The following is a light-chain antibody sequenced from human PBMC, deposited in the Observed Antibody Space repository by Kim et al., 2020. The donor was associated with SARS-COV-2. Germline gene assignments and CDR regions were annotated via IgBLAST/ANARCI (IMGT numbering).Light chain of an antibody. J-gene: IGKJ1*01. Sequence: VATGERAALPCRARQSVRTNLGRYQQKPGQAPRLLIHGASTRATGIPARFSGSGSGTEFTLTISSLQSEDFAIYSCQQYGSWPPTFGQGTKVDIK. CDR3: QQYGSWPPT. V-gene: IGKV3-15*01. CDR2: GAS. CDR1: QSVRTN.